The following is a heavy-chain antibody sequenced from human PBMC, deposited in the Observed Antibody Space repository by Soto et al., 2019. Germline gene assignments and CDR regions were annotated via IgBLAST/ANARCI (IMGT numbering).Heavy chain of an antibody. D-gene: IGHD6-13*01. CDR2: IYYSGST. Sequence: PSETLSLTCTVSGGSISSGDYYWSWIRQPPGKGLEWIGYIYYSGSTYYNPSLKSRVTISVDTSKNQFSLKLSSVTAADTAVYYCATGIAAATRNDKTNTPFDYWGQGTLVTVSS. CDR3: ATGIAAATRNDKTNTPFDY. CDR1: GGSISSGDYY. V-gene: IGHV4-30-4*01. J-gene: IGHJ4*02.